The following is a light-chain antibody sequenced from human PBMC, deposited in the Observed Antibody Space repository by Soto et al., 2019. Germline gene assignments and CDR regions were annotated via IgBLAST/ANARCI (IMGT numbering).Light chain of an antibody. CDR2: DNN. V-gene: IGLV1-51*01. CDR3: GTWDSSLSAVV. Sequence: QSVLTQPPSVSASPGQKVTISWAGGSANIGNNYVSWYQQLPGTAPKLLIYDNNKRPSGIPDRFSGSKSGTSATLGITGLQTGDEADYYCGTWDSSLSAVVFGGGTQLTVL. CDR1: SANIGNNY. J-gene: IGLJ2*01.